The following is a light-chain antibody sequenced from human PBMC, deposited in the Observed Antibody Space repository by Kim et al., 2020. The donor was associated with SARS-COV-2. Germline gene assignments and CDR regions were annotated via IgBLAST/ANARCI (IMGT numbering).Light chain of an antibody. CDR2: GKN. CDR3: QSRDSSGKVV. Sequence: SSELTQDPALSVALGQTVSITCQGDSLRLYYVSWYQRRPGQAPVLVMYGKNTRPSGIPDRMSGSTSGNTASLAISGAQSEDEADYYCQSRDSSGKVVFGGGTKLTDL. J-gene: IGLJ2*01. V-gene: IGLV3-19*01. CDR1: SLRLYY.